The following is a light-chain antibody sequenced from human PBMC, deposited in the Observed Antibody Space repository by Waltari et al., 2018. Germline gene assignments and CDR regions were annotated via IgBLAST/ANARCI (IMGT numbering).Light chain of an antibody. J-gene: IGLJ1*01. CDR2: RHN. CDR3: LTWDDSLSGYV. CDR1: SSTIVHNC. Sequence: QTVLSQPSSASGTLGQRLTISCYGLSSTIVHNCENWYLQLPGMAPKLIIYRHNQRPSGVPDRFSGSRSGTSASLTISGLRSDDDSDYYCLTWDDSLSGYVFGSGTKVTVL. V-gene: IGLV1-47*01.